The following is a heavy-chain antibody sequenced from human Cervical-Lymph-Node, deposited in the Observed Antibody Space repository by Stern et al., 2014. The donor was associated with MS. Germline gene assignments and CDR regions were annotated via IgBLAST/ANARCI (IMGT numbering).Heavy chain of an antibody. CDR3: ATLGTLTGPIET. CDR2: ISDISTYI. J-gene: IGHJ5*02. Sequence: EVQLLESGGGLVKPGESLRLSCAASGLTFSSYIMTWVRQAPGKGLEWVPSISDISTYIYYADSVKGRFTISRDNAKNSLYLQMNSLRAEDTAVYYCATLGTLTGPIETWGQGTLVTVSS. CDR1: GLTFSSYI. D-gene: IGHD3-9*01. V-gene: IGHV3-21*01.